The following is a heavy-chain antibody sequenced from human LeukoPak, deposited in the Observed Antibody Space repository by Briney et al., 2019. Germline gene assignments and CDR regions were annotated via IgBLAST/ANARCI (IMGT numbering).Heavy chain of an antibody. V-gene: IGHV3-48*01. CDR2: IRSTSNTI. CDR1: GFAFSSYE. Sequence: GGSLRLSCAASGFAFSSYEMNWVRQAPGKGLEWVSYIRSTSNTIYYADSVKGRFTISRDNAKNSLYLQMNSLRAEDTAVYYCARNFHRRLYDSSGYYPYWGQGTLVTVSS. CDR3: ARNFHRRLYDSSGYYPY. J-gene: IGHJ4*02. D-gene: IGHD3-22*01.